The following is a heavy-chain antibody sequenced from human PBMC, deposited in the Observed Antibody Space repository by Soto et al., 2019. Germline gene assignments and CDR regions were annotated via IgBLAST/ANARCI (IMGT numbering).Heavy chain of an antibody. CDR2: ISGNGGST. J-gene: IGHJ4*02. CDR3: AKDSSNWDGFFDY. Sequence: EVQLLESGGGLVQPGGSLRLSCAASGFTFSSYAMSWVRQAPGKGLEWVSAISGNGGSTYYADSVKGRFTISRDKSKNTLHLQMNSLRAEDTAVYYCAKDSSNWDGFFDYWGQGTLVTVSS. V-gene: IGHV3-23*01. CDR1: GFTFSSYA. D-gene: IGHD7-27*01.